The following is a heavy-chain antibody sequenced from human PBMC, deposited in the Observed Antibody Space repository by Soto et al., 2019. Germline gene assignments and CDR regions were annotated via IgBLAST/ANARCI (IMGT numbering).Heavy chain of an antibody. D-gene: IGHD6-19*01. V-gene: IGHV3-15*07. J-gene: IGHJ4*02. Sequence: GGSLRLSCAASGFSFTNAWMNWVRQAPGKGLEWVGRIKSESDGGTTDYAAPVKGRFTISRDDSKNTVYLQMKSLKAEDTAVYYCTTVAVADTPPYWGQGTLVTVSS. CDR1: GFSFTNAW. CDR3: TTVAVADTPPY. CDR2: IKSESDGGTT.